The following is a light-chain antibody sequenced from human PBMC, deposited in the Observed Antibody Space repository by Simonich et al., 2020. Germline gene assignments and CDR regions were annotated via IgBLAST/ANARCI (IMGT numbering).Light chain of an antibody. J-gene: IGLJ3*02. V-gene: IGLV6-57*03. CDR3: QSYDSSGWV. CDR2: EDN. CDR1: SGSIASTY. Sequence: NFMLTQPHSVSESPGKTVTISCTRSSGSIASTYVQWYQQRPGSAPTTVIYEDNQRPSGVPDRFSGSIDSSSNSASLTISGLKTEDEADYYCQSYDSSGWVFGGGTKLTVL.